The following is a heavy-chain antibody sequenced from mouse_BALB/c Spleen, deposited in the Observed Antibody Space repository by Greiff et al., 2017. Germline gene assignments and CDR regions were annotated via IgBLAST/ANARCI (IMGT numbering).Heavy chain of an antibody. CDR2: IRNKANGYTT. V-gene: IGHV7-3*02. CDR1: GFTFTDYY. D-gene: IGHD1-2*01. Sequence: EVQVVESGGGLVQPGGSLRLSCATSGFTFTDYYMSWVRQPPGKALEWLGFIRNKANGYTTEYSASVKGRFTISRDNSQSILYLQMNTLRAEDSATYYCAKGPLSTATLYYYAMDYWGQGTSVTVSS. J-gene: IGHJ4*01. CDR3: AKGPLSTATLYYYAMDY.